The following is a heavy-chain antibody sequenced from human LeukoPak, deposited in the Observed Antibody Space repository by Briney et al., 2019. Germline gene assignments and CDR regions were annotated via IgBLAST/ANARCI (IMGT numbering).Heavy chain of an antibody. Sequence: GGSLRLPCAASGFTFSSYDMHWVRQAPGKGLEWVAVIWYDGSNKYYADSVKGRFTISRDNSKNTLYLQMNSLRAEDTAVYYCARESKTGAFDIWGQGTMVTVSS. CDR2: IWYDGSNK. D-gene: IGHD4-4*01. V-gene: IGHV3-33*01. CDR3: ARESKTGAFDI. CDR1: GFTFSSYD. J-gene: IGHJ3*02.